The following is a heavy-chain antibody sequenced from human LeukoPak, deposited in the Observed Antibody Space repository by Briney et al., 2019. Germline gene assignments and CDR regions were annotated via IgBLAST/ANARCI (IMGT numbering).Heavy chain of an antibody. V-gene: IGHV4-39*07. CDR3: ARIRGFTMIDY. CDR2: IYYSGST. D-gene: IGHD3-22*01. J-gene: IGHJ4*02. CDR1: GGSISSSSYY. Sequence: PSETLSLTCTVSGGSISSSSYYWGWIRQPPGKGLEWIGSIYYSGSTYYNPSLKSRVTISVDTSKNQFSLKLSSVTAADTAVYYCARIRGFTMIDYWGQGTLVTVSS.